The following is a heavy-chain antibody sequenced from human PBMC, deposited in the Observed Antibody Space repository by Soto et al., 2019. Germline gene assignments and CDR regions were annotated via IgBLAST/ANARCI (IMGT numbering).Heavy chain of an antibody. V-gene: IGHV1-2*02. J-gene: IGHJ5*02. CDR2: INPNSGGT. CDR3: ARDRGPYCSGGSCYGSWFDP. D-gene: IGHD2-15*01. Sequence: QVQLVQSGAEVKKPGASVKVSCKASGYTFTGYYMHWVRQAPGQGLEWMGWINPNSGGTNYAQKFQGRVTMTRDKSISTAYMELSRRRSDDTAVYYCARDRGPYCSGGSCYGSWFDPWGQGTLVTVSS. CDR1: GYTFTGYY.